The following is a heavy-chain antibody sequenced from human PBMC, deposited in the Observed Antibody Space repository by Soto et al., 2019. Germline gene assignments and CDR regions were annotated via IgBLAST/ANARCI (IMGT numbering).Heavy chain of an antibody. Sequence: GGSLRLSCAASGFTFSSYGMHWVRQAPGKGLEWVAVISYDGSNKYYADSVKGRFTIYRDNSKNTLYLQMNSLRAEDTAVYYCAKDLTGMGAAYYYYYYVMDVWGQGTTVTVSS. V-gene: IGHV3-30*18. D-gene: IGHD1-26*01. CDR1: GFTFSSYG. CDR2: ISYDGSNK. CDR3: AKDLTGMGAAYYYYYYVMDV. J-gene: IGHJ6*02.